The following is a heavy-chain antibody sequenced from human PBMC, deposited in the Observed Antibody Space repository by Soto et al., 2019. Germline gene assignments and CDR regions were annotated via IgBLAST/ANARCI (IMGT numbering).Heavy chain of an antibody. CDR1: DGSISSYY. CDR2: IYYSGNT. CDR3: ARGNVDILTGYWGTFYYYYMDV. D-gene: IGHD3-9*01. V-gene: IGHV4-59*01. Sequence: SETLSLTYTVSDGSISSYYWSWIRQPPGKGLEWIGYIYYSGNTNYNPSLKSRVTISVDTSKNQFSLKLSSVTAADTAVYYFARGNVDILTGYWGTFYYYYMDVWGKGTTVTVS. J-gene: IGHJ6*03.